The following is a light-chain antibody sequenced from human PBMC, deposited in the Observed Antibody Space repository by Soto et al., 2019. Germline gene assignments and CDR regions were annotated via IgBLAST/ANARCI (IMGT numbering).Light chain of an antibody. V-gene: IGLV2-14*03. CDR3: SSYTSSNTLV. CDR1: SSDVGGYNY. J-gene: IGLJ2*01. CDR2: DVS. Sequence: QSALTQPASVSGSPGQSITISCTGTSSDVGGYNYVSWYQQHPGKAPKLVIYDVSNRPSGVSNRFSGSKSGNTASLTISGLQAEDEAEYYCSSYTSSNTLVLGGGTKLTVL.